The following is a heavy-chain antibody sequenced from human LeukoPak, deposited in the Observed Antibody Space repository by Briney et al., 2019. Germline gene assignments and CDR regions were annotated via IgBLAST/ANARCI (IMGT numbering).Heavy chain of an antibody. V-gene: IGHV4-4*02. CDR2: IYHSGST. CDR3: ARGTLYSGWSYYFDY. J-gene: IGHJ4*02. Sequence: SETLSLTCAVSGGSISSSNWWSWVRPPPGKGLEWIGEIYHSGSTNYNPSLKSRVTISVDKSKNQFSLRLSSVSAADTAVYYCARGTLYSGWSYYFDYWGQGTLVRVSS. D-gene: IGHD6-19*01. CDR1: GGSISSSNW.